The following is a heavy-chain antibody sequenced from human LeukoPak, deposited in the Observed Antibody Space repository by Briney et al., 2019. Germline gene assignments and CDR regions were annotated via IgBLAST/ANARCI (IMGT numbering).Heavy chain of an antibody. D-gene: IGHD6-19*01. Sequence: GGSLRLSCVASGFTFSTYAMSWVRQAPGKGLEWVSAISGGGSNTYYADSVKGRFTISRDNSKNTLYLQMNSLRAEDTAVYYCAKGLSSSGRRGIDYWGQGTLVTVSS. V-gene: IGHV3-23*01. CDR1: GFTFSTYA. J-gene: IGHJ4*02. CDR3: AKGLSSSGRRGIDY. CDR2: ISGGGSNT.